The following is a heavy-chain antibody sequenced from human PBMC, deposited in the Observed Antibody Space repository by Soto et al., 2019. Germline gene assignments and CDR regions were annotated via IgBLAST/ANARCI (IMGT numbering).Heavy chain of an antibody. V-gene: IGHV3-23*01. J-gene: IGHJ4*02. CDR3: AKVKISGYDYFDC. Sequence: GGSLRLSCAASGFTFKAYAMCWVRQAPGKGLEWVSCVSGSGGRTYYADSVKGRFTISRDNSKDTLYLQMNSLRAEDTAVYYCAKVKISGYDYFDCWGQGTLVTVSS. D-gene: IGHD5-12*01. CDR1: GFTFKAYA. CDR2: VSGSGGRT.